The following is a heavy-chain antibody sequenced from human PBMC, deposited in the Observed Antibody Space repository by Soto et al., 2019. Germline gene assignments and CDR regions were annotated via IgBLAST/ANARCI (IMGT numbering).Heavy chain of an antibody. CDR2: IYYSGTT. Sequence: SETLSLTCTVSNGSIIDYYCTFIRHPPGKGLEWIGYIYYSGTTHYSPSLKSRVTISVDTSKNQFSLKLTSVTAADTAVYYCARGVLEAAASKPFDLWGRGTMVTVSS. CDR1: NGSIIDYY. V-gene: IGHV4-59*01. CDR3: ARGVLEAAASKPFDL. J-gene: IGHJ3*01. D-gene: IGHD6-13*01.